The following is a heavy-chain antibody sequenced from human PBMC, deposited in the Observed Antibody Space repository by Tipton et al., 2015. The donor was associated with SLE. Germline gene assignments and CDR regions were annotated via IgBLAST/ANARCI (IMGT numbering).Heavy chain of an antibody. CDR1: GGSITNKY. V-gene: IGHV4-59*01. CDR2: LNYNGGA. J-gene: IGHJ3*02. Sequence: TLSLTCSVSGGSITNKYWSWIRQPPGKGLEWIGYLNYNGGATYSPSLKSRVTTSVDTSKNQFSLRLSSVTAADTAVYYCARDYYGSGFDAFDIWGQGTMVTVSS. D-gene: IGHD3-10*01. CDR3: ARDYYGSGFDAFDI.